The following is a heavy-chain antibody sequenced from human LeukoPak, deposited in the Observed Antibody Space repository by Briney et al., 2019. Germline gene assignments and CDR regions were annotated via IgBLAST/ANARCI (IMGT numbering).Heavy chain of an antibody. D-gene: IGHD5-18*01. V-gene: IGHV1-8*01. Sequence: GASVNVSCKASGYTLTSYDINWVRQATGQGLEWMGWMNPNSGNTGYVQKFQGRVTMTRNTSISTAYMELSSLRSEDTAVYYCARPHTDYYGMDVWGQGTTVTVSS. CDR2: MNPNSGNT. CDR3: ARPHTDYYGMDV. J-gene: IGHJ6*02. CDR1: GYTLTSYD.